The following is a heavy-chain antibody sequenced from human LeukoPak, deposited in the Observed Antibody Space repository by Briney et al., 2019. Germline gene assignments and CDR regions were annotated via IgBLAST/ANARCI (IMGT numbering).Heavy chain of an antibody. Sequence: SETLSLTCTVSGGSVSSGSYYWSWIRQPPGKGLEWIGYIYYSGSTNYNPSLKSRVTISVDTSKNQLSLKLSSVTAADTAVYYCARVENSGWYETKYFQHWGQGTLVTVSS. V-gene: IGHV4-61*01. D-gene: IGHD6-19*01. CDR2: IYYSGST. J-gene: IGHJ1*01. CDR3: ARVENSGWYETKYFQH. CDR1: GGSVSSGSYY.